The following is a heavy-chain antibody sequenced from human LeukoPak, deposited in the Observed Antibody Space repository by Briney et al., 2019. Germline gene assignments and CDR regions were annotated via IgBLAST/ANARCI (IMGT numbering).Heavy chain of an antibody. Sequence: SETLSLTCTVSGGSISSSSYYWGWIRQPPGKGLEWIGSIYYSGSTYYNPSLKSRVTISVDTSKNQFSLKLSSVTAADTAVYYCAGLTGGIGYWGQGTLVTVSS. D-gene: IGHD3-9*01. J-gene: IGHJ4*02. CDR1: GGSISSSSYY. V-gene: IGHV4-39*01. CDR3: AGLTGGIGY. CDR2: IYYSGST.